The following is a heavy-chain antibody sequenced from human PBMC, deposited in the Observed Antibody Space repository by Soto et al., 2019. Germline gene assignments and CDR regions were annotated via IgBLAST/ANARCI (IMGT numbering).Heavy chain of an antibody. CDR3: ARGAHYSSPFRWFDP. CDR2: IYYSGST. CDR1: GGSISSGGYY. D-gene: IGHD6-13*01. V-gene: IGHV4-31*03. J-gene: IGHJ5*02. Sequence: QVHLQESGPGLVKPSQTLSLICTVSGGSISSGGYYWSWIRQHPGKGLEWIGYIYYSGSTYYNPSLKSRVTISVDTSKNQFSLKLSSVTAADTAVYYCARGAHYSSPFRWFDPWGQGTLVTVSS.